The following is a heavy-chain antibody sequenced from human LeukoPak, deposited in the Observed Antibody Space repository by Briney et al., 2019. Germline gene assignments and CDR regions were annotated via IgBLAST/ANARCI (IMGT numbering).Heavy chain of an antibody. Sequence: PGGSLRLSCATSGFTFSTYAMSWVRQAPGKGLEWVSVISARGDSIYHAESVKGRFTISRDNSKNTLYLQMNSLRAEDTAVYYCAKDVVGAINYFDYWGQGTLVTVSS. CDR1: GFTFSTYA. CDR2: ISARGDSI. D-gene: IGHD1-26*01. V-gene: IGHV3-23*01. CDR3: AKDVVGAINYFDY. J-gene: IGHJ4*02.